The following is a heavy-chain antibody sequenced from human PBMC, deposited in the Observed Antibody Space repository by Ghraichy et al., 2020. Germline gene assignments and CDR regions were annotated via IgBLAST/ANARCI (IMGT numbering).Heavy chain of an antibody. V-gene: IGHV3-30-3*01. D-gene: IGHD6-13*01. CDR1: GFIFRTYS. CDR2: ISHDGNFK. J-gene: IGHJ6*02. Sequence: LSCAASGFIFRTYSMHWVRQAPGKGPEWVAVISHDGNFKYYADSVKGRFTITRDNSKNTLLLQMNNLRTEDTALYYCARDIKSSSWSYYYYAMDVWGQGTTVTVSS. CDR3: ARDIKSSSWSYYYYAMDV.